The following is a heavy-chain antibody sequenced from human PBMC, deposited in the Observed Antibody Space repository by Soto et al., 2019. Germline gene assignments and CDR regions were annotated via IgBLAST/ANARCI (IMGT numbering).Heavy chain of an antibody. V-gene: IGHV1-3*01. J-gene: IGHJ4*02. Sequence: ASVKVSCKASGYTFTSYGINWVRQAPGQGLEWMGWINADNGNTKYSQKFQGRVTITRDTSTSTAYMELSSLRSEDTAVYYCARGDYDILTGYFFGPPFDYWGQGTLVTVSS. D-gene: IGHD3-9*01. CDR1: GYTFTSYG. CDR3: ARGDYDILTGYFFGPPFDY. CDR2: INADNGNT.